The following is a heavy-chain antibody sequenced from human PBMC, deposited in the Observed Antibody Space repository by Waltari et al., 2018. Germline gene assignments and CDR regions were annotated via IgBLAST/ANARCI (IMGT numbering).Heavy chain of an antibody. D-gene: IGHD3-10*01. J-gene: IGHJ6*04. Sequence: QVQLEQSGAEVKKPGASVKDSCKHSGDTFTDSNIHWVRQARGQGLDWMGWISPKSGGAHSAERFQGRVTMTSDTSISTAYMELSRLTSDDTAVYYCARVGYYYGSGSYFPVWGKGTTVTVSS. CDR1: GDTFTDSN. CDR2: ISPKSGGA. V-gene: IGHV1-2*02. CDR3: ARVGYYYGSGSYFPV.